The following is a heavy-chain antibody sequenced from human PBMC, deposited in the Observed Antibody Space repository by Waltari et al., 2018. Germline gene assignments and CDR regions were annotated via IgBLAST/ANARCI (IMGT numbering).Heavy chain of an antibody. Sequence: QVQLQESGPGLVKPSETLSLTCTVSGYSISSGYYWGWILQPPGRGLAWIGSIYLSGRTDYNPSLKSRVTISEDTSRNQFARKLSSGTAADTAVYYCAREWEVPAARVCYWGQGTLVTVSS. D-gene: IGHD2-2*01. CDR3: AREWEVPAARVCY. CDR1: GYSISSGYY. CDR2: IYLSGRT. J-gene: IGHJ4*02. V-gene: IGHV4-38-2*02.